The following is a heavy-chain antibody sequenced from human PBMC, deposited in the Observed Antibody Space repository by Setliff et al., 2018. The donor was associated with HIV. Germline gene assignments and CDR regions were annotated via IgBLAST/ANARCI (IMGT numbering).Heavy chain of an antibody. J-gene: IGHJ6*03. CDR2: IFSSGST. V-gene: IGHV4-4*07. CDR3: ARGRNFWSDYYHYYYMDV. D-gene: IGHD3-3*01. CDR1: GVSISSYY. Sequence: SETLSLTCTVSGVSISSYYWSWIRQPAGKGLEWIGHIFSSGSTNYNPSLKSRVTMSVDTSKNHFTLKLSSVTAADTAVYYCARGRNFWSDYYHYYYMDVWGKGTMVTVSS.